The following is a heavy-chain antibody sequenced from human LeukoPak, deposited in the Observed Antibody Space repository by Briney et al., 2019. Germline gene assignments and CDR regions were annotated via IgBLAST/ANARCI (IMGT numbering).Heavy chain of an antibody. CDR1: GFTFSSYS. V-gene: IGHV3-21*04. CDR2: ITRSSIYI. CDR3: AKEERVGYCSGGSCPFDP. Sequence: PGGSLRLSCAASGFTFSSYSMNWVRQAPGKGLEWVSCITRSSIYIYYADSVKGRFTISRDNAKNSLYLQMNSLRAEDTALYYCAKEERVGYCSGGSCPFDPWGQGTLVTVSS. D-gene: IGHD2-15*01. J-gene: IGHJ5*02.